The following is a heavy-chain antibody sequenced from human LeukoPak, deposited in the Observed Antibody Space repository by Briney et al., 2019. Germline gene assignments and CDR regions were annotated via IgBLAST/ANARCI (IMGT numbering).Heavy chain of an antibody. D-gene: IGHD2-2*01. CDR2: MNPNSGNT. J-gene: IGHJ6*02. CDR3: ARNKVVVVPAAESDYYYYGMDV. CDR1: GYTFTSYD. V-gene: IGHV1-8*01. Sequence: ASVKASCKASGYTFTSYDINWVRQATGQGLEWMGWMNPNSGNTGYAQKFQGRVTMTRNTSISTAYMKLSSLRSEDTAVYYCARNKVVVVPAAESDYYYYGMDVWGQGTTVTVSS.